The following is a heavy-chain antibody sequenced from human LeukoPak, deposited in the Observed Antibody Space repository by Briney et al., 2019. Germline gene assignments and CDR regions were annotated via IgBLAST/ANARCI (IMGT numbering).Heavy chain of an antibody. Sequence: SETLSLTCTVSGGSISSGSYYWSWIRQPAGKGLEWIGRIYTSGSTKYNPSLKSRVTISVDTSKNQFSLKLSSVTAADTAVYYCARIYCGGDCRGYYYHYYMDVWGKGTTVTISS. CDR1: GGSISSGSYY. J-gene: IGHJ6*03. D-gene: IGHD2-21*02. CDR2: IYTSGST. V-gene: IGHV4-61*02. CDR3: ARIYCGGDCRGYYYHYYMDV.